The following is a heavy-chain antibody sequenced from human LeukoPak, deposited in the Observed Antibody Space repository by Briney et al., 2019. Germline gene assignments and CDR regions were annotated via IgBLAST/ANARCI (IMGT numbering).Heavy chain of an antibody. CDR2: MNPNSGNT. CDR1: GYTFSNYD. Sequence: GASVKVSCKTSGYTFSNYDINWVRQATGQGLEWMGWMNPNSGNTGFAQKFQGRVTMTRNTTITTAYMELNSLTSEDTAVYYCARGRDTLDWGQGTLVTVSS. CDR3: ARGRDTLD. D-gene: IGHD2-21*02. J-gene: IGHJ4*02. V-gene: IGHV1-8*01.